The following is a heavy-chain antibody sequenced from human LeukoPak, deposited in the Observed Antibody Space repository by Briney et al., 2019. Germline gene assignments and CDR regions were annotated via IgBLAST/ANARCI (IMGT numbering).Heavy chain of an antibody. V-gene: IGHV5-51*01. Sequence: ASVKISCKGSGYSFTSYWIGWVRQMPGKGLEWMGIVYPGDSDTRYSPSFQGQVTISADKSISTAYLQWSSLQASDTAMYYCARGGEALDTDDVFDFWGQGTMVTVSS. J-gene: IGHJ3*01. CDR1: GYSFTSYW. CDR3: ARGGEALDTDDVFDF. CDR2: VYPGDSDT. D-gene: IGHD5-18*01.